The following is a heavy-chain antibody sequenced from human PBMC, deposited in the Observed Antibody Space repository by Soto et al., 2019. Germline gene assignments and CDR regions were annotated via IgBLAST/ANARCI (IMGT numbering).Heavy chain of an antibody. CDR1: GYSFTSYW. CDR3: ASRYCSSTSCPPGYGMDV. J-gene: IGHJ6*02. V-gene: IGHV5-51*01. CDR2: IYPGDSDT. D-gene: IGHD2-2*01. Sequence: GESLKISCKGSGYSFTSYWIGWVRQMPGKGLEWMGIIYPGDSDTRYSPSFQGQVTISADKSISTAYLQWSSLKASDTAMYYCASRYCSSTSCPPGYGMDVWGQGTKVTVSS.